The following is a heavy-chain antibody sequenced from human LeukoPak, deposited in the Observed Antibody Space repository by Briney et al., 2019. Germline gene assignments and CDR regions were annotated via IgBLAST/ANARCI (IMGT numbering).Heavy chain of an antibody. D-gene: IGHD2-15*01. CDR2: IYYSGST. V-gene: IGHV4-59*01. J-gene: IGHJ3*02. CDR3: ARDSGGTVSGAFDI. Sequence: TASETLSLTCTVSGGSISSYYWSWIRQPRGKGLEWIGYIYYSGSTNYNPSLKSRVTISVDTSKNQFSLKLSSVTAADTAVYYCARDSGGTVSGAFDIWGQGTMVTVSS. CDR1: GGSISSYY.